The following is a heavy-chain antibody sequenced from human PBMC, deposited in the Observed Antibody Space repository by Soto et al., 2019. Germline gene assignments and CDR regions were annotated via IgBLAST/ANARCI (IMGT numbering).Heavy chain of an antibody. CDR1: GFTFSSYA. J-gene: IGHJ6*02. D-gene: IGHD4-17*01. CDR2: ISGSGGST. Sequence: GGSLRLSCAASGFTFSSYAMSWVRQAPGKGLEWVSAISGSGGSTYYADSVKGRFTISRDNSKNTLYLQMNSVRAEDTDVYYCAKDQGYGHYGTYYYFGMDVWRQGTTVTVSS. V-gene: IGHV3-23*01. CDR3: AKDQGYGHYGTYYYFGMDV.